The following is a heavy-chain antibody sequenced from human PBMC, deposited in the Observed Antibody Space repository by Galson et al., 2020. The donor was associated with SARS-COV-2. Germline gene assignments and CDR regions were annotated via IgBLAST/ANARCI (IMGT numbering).Heavy chain of an antibody. D-gene: IGHD2-8*02. V-gene: IGHV4-4*02. CDR1: GGSISNNDW. CDR3: ARESAYCTVCVCFPCWFFDL. Sequence: SETLSLTCTVSGGSISNNDWWRWVRQPPGKGLEWIGGISQSVTTHYNPSLKSRVTISGDKSKNQLSLKLSSVTAADTAFYYCARESAYCTVCVCFPCWFFDLWGRGTLVTVSS. J-gene: IGHJ2*01. CDR2: ISQSVTT.